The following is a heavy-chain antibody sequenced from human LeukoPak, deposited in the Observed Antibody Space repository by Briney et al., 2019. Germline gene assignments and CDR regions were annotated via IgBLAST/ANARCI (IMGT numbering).Heavy chain of an antibody. CDR2: IIPILGIA. CDR1: GGTFSSYA. D-gene: IGHD4-23*01. CDR3: ARDYRMDYGGNTSRYNWFDP. Sequence: SVNVSCKASGGTFSSYAISWVRQAPGQGLEWMGRIIPILGIANYAQKFQGRVTITADKSTSTAYMELSSLRSEDTAVYYCARDYRMDYGGNTSRYNWFDPWGQGTLVTVSS. V-gene: IGHV1-69*04. J-gene: IGHJ5*02.